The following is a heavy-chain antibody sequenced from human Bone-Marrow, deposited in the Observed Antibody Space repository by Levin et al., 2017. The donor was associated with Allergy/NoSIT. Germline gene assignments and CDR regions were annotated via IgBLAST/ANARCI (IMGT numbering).Heavy chain of an antibody. CDR2: IYGGNST. CDR3: ATARVPTPGYFDS. Sequence: GGSLRLSCAASDFTVRTNYVSWVRQASGKGLEWVSVIYGGNSTYYADSVKGRFTVSRDTSHNTVYLQMRSLRADDTGVYYCATARVPTPGYFDSWGQGVLVTVSP. V-gene: IGHV3-53*01. CDR1: DFTVRTNY. J-gene: IGHJ4*02. D-gene: IGHD3-10*01.